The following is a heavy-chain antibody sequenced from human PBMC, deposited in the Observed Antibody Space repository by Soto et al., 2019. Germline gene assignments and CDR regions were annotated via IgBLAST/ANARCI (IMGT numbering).Heavy chain of an antibody. CDR3: AKATIPVAGPNYFDY. D-gene: IGHD6-19*01. CDR1: GFSFSNYG. CDR2: ISHDGSTL. V-gene: IGHV3-30*18. J-gene: IGHJ4*02. Sequence: QVQLVESGGGVVQPGRSLRLSCAASGFSFSNYGMHWLRQAPGKGLEWVAVISHDGSTLYYADSVKGRFTLSRDNSKNALYVQMDRLTTEDTAVYYCAKATIPVAGPNYFDYWGQGTLVTVSS.